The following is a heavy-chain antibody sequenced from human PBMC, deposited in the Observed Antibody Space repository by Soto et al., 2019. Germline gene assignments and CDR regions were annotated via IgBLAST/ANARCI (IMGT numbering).Heavy chain of an antibody. CDR2: IYYSGST. CDR3: ASEGVPAAMGTRGFDP. CDR1: GGSISSSSYY. J-gene: IGHJ5*02. V-gene: IGHV4-39*01. Sequence: QLQLQESGPGLVKPSETLSLTCTVSGGSISSSSYYWGWIRQPPGKGLEWIGSIYYSGSTYYSPSLKSRVTISVDTSKNQFSLKLSSVTAADTAVYYCASEGVPAAMGTRGFDPWGQGTLVTVSS. D-gene: IGHD2-2*01.